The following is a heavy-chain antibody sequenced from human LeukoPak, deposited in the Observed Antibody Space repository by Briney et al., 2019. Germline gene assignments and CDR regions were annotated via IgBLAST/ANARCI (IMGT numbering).Heavy chain of an antibody. J-gene: IGHJ4*02. V-gene: IGHV1-69*04. CDR1: GGTFSSYA. CDR3: ASQEPVTTAQKGWKDY. Sequence: SVKVSCKASGGTFSSYAISWVRQAPGQGLEWMGRIIPILGIANYAQKFQGRVTITADKSTSTAYMELSSLRSEDTAVYYCASQEPVTTAQKGWKDYWGQGTLVTVSS. D-gene: IGHD4-17*01. CDR2: IIPILGIA.